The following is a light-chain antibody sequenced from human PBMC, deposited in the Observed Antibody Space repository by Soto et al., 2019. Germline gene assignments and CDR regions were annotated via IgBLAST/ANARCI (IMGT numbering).Light chain of an antibody. Sequence: QAVVTQEPSLTVSPGGTVTLTCGSSTGAVTSNHHPYWFQQKASQAPRTLIYDTSNKHSRTPDRFSGSLLGDKAALTLSGAQPEDEAQYYCLLSYNAARVFGGGTKLTVL. CDR2: DTS. J-gene: IGLJ2*01. CDR3: LLSYNAARV. CDR1: TGAVTSNHH. V-gene: IGLV7-46*01.